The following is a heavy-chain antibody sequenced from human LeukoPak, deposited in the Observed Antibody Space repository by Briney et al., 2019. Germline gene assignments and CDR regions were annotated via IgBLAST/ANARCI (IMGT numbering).Heavy chain of an antibody. CDR2: IIPIFGTA. CDR3: ARLPSIYGSGSLDY. V-gene: IGHV1-69*13. J-gene: IGHJ4*02. CDR1: GGTFSSYA. D-gene: IGHD3-10*01. Sequence: GASVKVSCKASGGTFSSYAISWVRQAPGQGLEWMGGIIPIFGTANYAQKFQGRVTITADESTSTAYMELSSLRSEDTAVYYCARLPSIYGSGSLDYWGQGTLVTVSS.